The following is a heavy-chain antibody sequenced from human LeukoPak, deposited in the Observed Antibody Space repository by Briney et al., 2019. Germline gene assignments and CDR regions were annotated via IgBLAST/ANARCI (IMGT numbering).Heavy chain of an antibody. CDR1: GFTFSSYT. V-gene: IGHV3-21*01. CDR3: ARDYSNYVHGFDI. Sequence: GGSLRLSCAASGFTFSSYTMNWVRQAPGKGLEWVSSISTSSNYIYYADSVKSRFTVSRDNAKNSLYLQMNSLSAEDTAVYYCARDYSNYVHGFDIWGQGTMVTVSS. CDR2: ISTSSNYI. D-gene: IGHD4-11*01. J-gene: IGHJ3*02.